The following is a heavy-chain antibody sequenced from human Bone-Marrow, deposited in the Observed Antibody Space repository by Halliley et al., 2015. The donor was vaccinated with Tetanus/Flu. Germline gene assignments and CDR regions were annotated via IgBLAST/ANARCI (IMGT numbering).Heavy chain of an antibody. J-gene: IGHJ5*02. CDR3: ARASYYYESSGYYPTINWFDP. CDR1: GYTINTYV. D-gene: IGHD3-22*01. Sequence: QLVQSGGEVKKPGASVKVSCKASGYTINTYVLTWVRQAPGQGLEWMGWISPYNGNTKYSQKLQGRVTMTTDTSTNTAYMELRNLRSDDTAVYYCARASYYYESSGYYPTINWFDPWGRGTRVTVSS. CDR2: ISPYNGNT. V-gene: IGHV1-18*04.